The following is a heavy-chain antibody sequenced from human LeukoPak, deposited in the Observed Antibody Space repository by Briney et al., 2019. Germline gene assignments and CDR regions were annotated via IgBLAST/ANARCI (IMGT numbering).Heavy chain of an antibody. Sequence: PGGSLRLSCAASGFTFSSYSMNWVRQAPGKGREWVSSISSSSSYIYYADSVKGRFTISRDNAKNSLYLQMNSLRAEDTAVYYCARDRFGYYYMDVWGKGTTVTVSS. J-gene: IGHJ6*03. CDR3: ARDRFGYYYMDV. D-gene: IGHD3-10*01. CDR1: GFTFSSYS. CDR2: ISSSSSYI. V-gene: IGHV3-21*01.